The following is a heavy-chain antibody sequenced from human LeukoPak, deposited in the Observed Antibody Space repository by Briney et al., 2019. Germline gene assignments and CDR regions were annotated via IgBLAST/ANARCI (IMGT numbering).Heavy chain of an antibody. CDR2: ISYDGSNK. J-gene: IGHJ4*02. V-gene: IGHV3-30*01. D-gene: IGHD6-6*01. CDR3: ARDSIAARQVPFDY. Sequence: QPGGSLRLSCAASGFTFSSYAMHWVRQAPGKGLEWVAVISYDGSNKYYADSVKGRFTISRDNSKNALYLQMNSLRAEDTAVYYCARDSIAARQVPFDYWGQGTLVTVSS. CDR1: GFTFSSYA.